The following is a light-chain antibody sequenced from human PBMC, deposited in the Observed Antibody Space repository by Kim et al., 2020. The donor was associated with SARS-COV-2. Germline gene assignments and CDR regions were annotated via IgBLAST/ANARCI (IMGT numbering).Light chain of an antibody. CDR2: SAS. CDR1: QCVPPH. V-gene: IGKV1-39*01. CDR3: QESYSDPYT. J-gene: IGKJ2*01. Sequence: VSVGDSVPLPCRASQCVPPHLNRYQQKPGKAPQLPIYSASALHPGVPSRFPGSGSGTDVTLTITSLQPEDFATYYCQESYSDPYTFGQGTKLEI.